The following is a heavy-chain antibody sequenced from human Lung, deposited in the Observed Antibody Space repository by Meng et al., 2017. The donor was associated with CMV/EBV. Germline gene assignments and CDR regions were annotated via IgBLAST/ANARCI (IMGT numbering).Heavy chain of an antibody. CDR2: ISASGDST. V-gene: IGHV3-23*01. D-gene: IGHD3-16*01. J-gene: IGHJ5*02. CDR1: GFTFSSYA. CDR3: AKASRGGWGGWFDP. Sequence: GGSXRLXCAASGFTFSSYAMTWVRQAPGKGLEWVSQISASGDSTYYADSVKGRFTISRDNSKNTLYLQMNSLRAADTAIYYCAKASRGGWGGWFDPWGQGTLVTVSS.